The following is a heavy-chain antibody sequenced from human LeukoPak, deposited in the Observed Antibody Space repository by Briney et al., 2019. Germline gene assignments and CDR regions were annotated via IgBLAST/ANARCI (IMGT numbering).Heavy chain of an antibody. D-gene: IGHD3-10*01. CDR2: ISSNGGST. V-gene: IGHV3-64D*09. CDR3: VKDDRYFYGSGSPS. CDR1: GFTFSSYA. J-gene: IGHJ5*02. Sequence: GGSLRLSCSASGFTFSSYAMHWVRQAPGKGLEFVSTISSNGGSTYYADSVKGRFTISRDNSKNTLYLQVSSLRAGDTALYYCVKDDRYFYGSGSPSWGQGTLVTVSS.